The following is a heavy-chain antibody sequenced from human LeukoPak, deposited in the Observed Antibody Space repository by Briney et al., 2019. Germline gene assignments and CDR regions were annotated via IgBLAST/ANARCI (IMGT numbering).Heavy chain of an antibody. D-gene: IGHD2-2*01. CDR1: GFTFSSYA. V-gene: IGHV3-30-3*01. J-gene: IGHJ6*02. CDR3: ARDSSTSMHYGMDV. CDR2: ISYDGSNK. Sequence: GGSLRLSCAASGFTFSSYAMHWVRQAPGKGLEWVAVISYDGSNKYYADSVKGRFTISRDNSKNTLYLQMNSLRAEDTAVYYCARDSSTSMHYGMDVWGQGTLVTVSS.